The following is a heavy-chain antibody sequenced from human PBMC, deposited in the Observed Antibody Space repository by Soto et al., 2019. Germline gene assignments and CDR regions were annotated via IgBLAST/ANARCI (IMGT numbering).Heavy chain of an antibody. J-gene: IGHJ4*02. V-gene: IGHV3-7*01. CDR3: ARETRGQYSTKDY. CDR1: GFTFSDYW. Sequence: GGSLRLSCAASGFTFSDYWMTWVRQAPGEGLEWVANIKKDGSERIYVDSVKGRFTISRDNAKNSLDLQMNSLRAEDTAVYYCARETRGQYSTKDYWGQGTLVTVSS. D-gene: IGHD5-18*01. CDR2: IKKDGSER.